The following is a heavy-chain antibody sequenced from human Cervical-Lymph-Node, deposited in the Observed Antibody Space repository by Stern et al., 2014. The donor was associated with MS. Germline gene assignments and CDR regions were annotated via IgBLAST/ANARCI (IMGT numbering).Heavy chain of an antibody. J-gene: IGHJ4*02. CDR3: VRKGGNGYDHFDY. V-gene: IGHV1-3*01. Sequence: VQLEESGAEVKKPGVSVKVSCKASGYTFLSYAMHWVRQAPGQRLEWMGWINVGNGNTKYSQKFQGRVTITRDTSASTAYMELSSLRSEDTAVYYCVRKGGNGYDHFDYWGQGTLVTVSS. CDR2: INVGNGNT. CDR1: GYTFLSYA. D-gene: IGHD5-12*01.